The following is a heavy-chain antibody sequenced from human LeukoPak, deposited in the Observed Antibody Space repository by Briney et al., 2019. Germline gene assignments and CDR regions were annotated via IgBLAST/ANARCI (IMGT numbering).Heavy chain of an antibody. Sequence: TSETLSLTCTVSGGSISSGSYYWSWIRQPAGKGLEWIGRIYTSGSTNYNPSLKSRVTISVDTSKNQFSLKLSSVTAADTAVYYCARDSYYDILTGYYNHFDYWGQGTLVTVSS. J-gene: IGHJ4*02. D-gene: IGHD3-9*01. CDR2: IYTSGST. CDR3: ARDSYYDILTGYYNHFDY. V-gene: IGHV4-61*02. CDR1: GGSISSGSYY.